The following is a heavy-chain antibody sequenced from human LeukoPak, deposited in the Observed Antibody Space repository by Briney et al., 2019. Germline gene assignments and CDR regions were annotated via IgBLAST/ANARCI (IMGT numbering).Heavy chain of an antibody. CDR1: GFTVSSNY. Sequence: GGSLRLSCAASGFTVSSNYMSWVRQAPGKGLEWVSVIYSGGSTYYADSVKGRFTISRDNAKNSLYLQMNSLRAEDTAVYYCASLSSSATNFDYWGQGTLVTVSS. V-gene: IGHV3-53*01. J-gene: IGHJ4*02. CDR3: ASLSSSATNFDY. CDR2: IYSGGST. D-gene: IGHD6-6*01.